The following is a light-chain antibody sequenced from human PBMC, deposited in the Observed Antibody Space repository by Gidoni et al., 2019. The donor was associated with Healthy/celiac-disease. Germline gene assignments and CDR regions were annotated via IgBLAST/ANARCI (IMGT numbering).Light chain of an antibody. V-gene: IGKV3-20*01. Sequence: EIVLTQSPRPLSLYPGERATLSFRASQSVSSRNLAWSQQKPGQAPRLLIYGASSRATGIPDRGSGSGSGTDVTLTISRLEPEDFAVYYCQQYGSSPLCSFGQGTKLEIK. J-gene: IGKJ2*04. CDR1: QSVSSRN. CDR2: GAS. CDR3: QQYGSSPLCS.